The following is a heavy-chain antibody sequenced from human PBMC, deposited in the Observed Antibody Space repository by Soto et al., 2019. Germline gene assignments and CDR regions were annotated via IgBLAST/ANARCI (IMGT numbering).Heavy chain of an antibody. CDR3: ERDSTVTSYDY. CDR1: GFTFSSYW. J-gene: IGHJ4*02. Sequence: GGSLRLSCAASGFTFSSYWMHWVRQAPGKGLVWVSRINSDGSSTSYADSVKGRFTISRDNAKNTLYLQMNSLRAEDTAVYYCERDSTVTSYDYWGQGNLVTVSS. V-gene: IGHV3-74*01. D-gene: IGHD4-17*01. CDR2: INSDGSST.